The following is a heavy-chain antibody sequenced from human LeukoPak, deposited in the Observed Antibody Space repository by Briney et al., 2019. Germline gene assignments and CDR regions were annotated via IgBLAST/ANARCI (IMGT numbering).Heavy chain of an antibody. CDR3: AREVGYCSGGSCYSYFDY. V-gene: IGHV4-59*01. CDR2: IYYSGST. Sequence: SETLSLTCTVSGGSISNYYWNWIRQPPGKGLEWIGYIYYSGSTDSNPSLKSRVTISVDTSKNQFSLKLSSVTAADTAVYYCAREVGYCSGGSCYSYFDYWGQGTLVTVSS. D-gene: IGHD2-15*01. J-gene: IGHJ4*02. CDR1: GGSISNYY.